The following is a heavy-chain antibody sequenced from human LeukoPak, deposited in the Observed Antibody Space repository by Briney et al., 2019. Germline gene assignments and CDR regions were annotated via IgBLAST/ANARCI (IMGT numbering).Heavy chain of an antibody. CDR3: ARAGYSSGRWMSYYYMDV. Sequence: ASVKVSCKASGYTFTSYAMNWVRQAPGQGLEWMGWIDTNTGNPTYAQGFTGRFVFSLDTSVSTAYLQISSLKAEDTAVYYCARAGYSSGRWMSYYYMDVWGKGTTVTVSS. CDR2: IDTNTGNP. V-gene: IGHV7-4-1*02. CDR1: GYTFTSYA. J-gene: IGHJ6*03. D-gene: IGHD6-19*01.